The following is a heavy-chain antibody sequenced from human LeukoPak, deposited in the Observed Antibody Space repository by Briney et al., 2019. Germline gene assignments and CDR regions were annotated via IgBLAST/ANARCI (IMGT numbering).Heavy chain of an antibody. CDR3: ASSGKASRGAMDV. V-gene: IGHV3-66*01. D-gene: IGHD1-1*01. J-gene: IGHJ6*02. CDR1: GLTGSSNF. CDR2: MYSGGST. Sequence: PGGSLRLSCAASGLTGSSNFTTWVRQAPGKGLEWVSAMYSGGSTFYADSVRGRFNISRDNSKKTMFLQMSSLRVEDAAVYYCASSGKASRGAMDVWGQGTTATVSS.